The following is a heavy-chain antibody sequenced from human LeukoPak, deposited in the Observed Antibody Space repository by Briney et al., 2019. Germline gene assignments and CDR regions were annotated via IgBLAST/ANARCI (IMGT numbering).Heavy chain of an antibody. V-gene: IGHV4-4*07. CDR2: IYTSGST. Sequence: SETLSLTCSVSGGSISDYYWSWIRQPAGKGLEWIGRIYTSGSTNYNPSLKSRVTMSVDTSKNQFSLKLSSVTAADTAVYYCARECIDSSGSLDYFDYWGQGTLVTVSS. D-gene: IGHD6-19*01. CDR3: ARECIDSSGSLDYFDY. J-gene: IGHJ4*02. CDR1: GGSISDYY.